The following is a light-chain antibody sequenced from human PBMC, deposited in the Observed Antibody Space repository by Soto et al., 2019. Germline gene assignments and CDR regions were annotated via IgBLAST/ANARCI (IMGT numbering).Light chain of an antibody. J-gene: IGLJ2*01. CDR3: QTWGTGFQF. CDR1: SSDVGSYDL. CDR2: GVT. V-gene: IGLV2-23*02. Sequence: QSALTQPASVSGSPGQSITVSCTGTSSDVGSYDLVSWYQQHPGQAPKVMIYGVTKRPSGVSNRFSGNRSGNTASLTISGLQAEDEAEYYCQTWGTGFQFFGGGTKLTVL.